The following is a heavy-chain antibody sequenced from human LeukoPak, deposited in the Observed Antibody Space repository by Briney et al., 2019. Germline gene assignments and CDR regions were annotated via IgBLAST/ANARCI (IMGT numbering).Heavy chain of an antibody. D-gene: IGHD3-9*01. V-gene: IGHV3-23*01. CDR3: AKDPDPLRYFDWLSYYFDY. CDR1: GLTFSSYA. J-gene: IGHJ4*02. CDR2: ISGSCGST. Sequence: GGSLRLPCAASGLTFSSYAMSWVPQAPGKGLEVVSAISGSCGSTYHADSVKGRFTISRDNSKNTLYLQMNSLRAEDTAVYYCAKDPDPLRYFDWLSYYFDYWGQGTLVTVSS.